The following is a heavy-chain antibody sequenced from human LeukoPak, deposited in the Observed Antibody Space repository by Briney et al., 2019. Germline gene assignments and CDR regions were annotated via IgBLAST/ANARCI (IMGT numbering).Heavy chain of an antibody. Sequence: GGSLRLSCAASGFTFSDYYMSWVRQAPGKGRGWVSYISSSGSTIYYADSVKGRFTISRDNAKNSLYLQMNSLRAEDTAVYYCARNYYYDSSGPWTKTRPGAFDIWGQGTMVTVSS. D-gene: IGHD3-22*01. V-gene: IGHV3-11*04. CDR1: GFTFSDYY. J-gene: IGHJ3*02. CDR3: ARNYYYDSSGPWTKTRPGAFDI. CDR2: ISSSGSTI.